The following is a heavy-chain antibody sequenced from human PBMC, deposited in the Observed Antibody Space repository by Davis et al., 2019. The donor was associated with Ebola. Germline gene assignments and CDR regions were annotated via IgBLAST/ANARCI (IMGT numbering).Heavy chain of an antibody. CDR2: ISSSGSTI. V-gene: IGHV3-48*03. J-gene: IGHJ6*02. Sequence: PGGSLRLSCAASGFTFSSYEMNWVRQAPGKGLEWVSYISSSGSTIYYADSVKGRFTISRDNAKNSLYLQMNSLRAEDTAVYYCARDRITISPYGMDVWGQGTTVTVSS. CDR3: ARDRITISPYGMDV. CDR1: GFTFSSYE. D-gene: IGHD3-3*01.